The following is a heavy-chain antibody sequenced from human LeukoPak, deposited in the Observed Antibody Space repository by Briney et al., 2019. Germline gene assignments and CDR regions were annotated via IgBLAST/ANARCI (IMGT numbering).Heavy chain of an antibody. CDR3: AKLSSSWYDPHDY. V-gene: IGHV3-30-3*02. CDR1: GFTFSTYA. J-gene: IGHJ4*02. Sequence: GGSLRLSCAASGFTFSTYAMHWVRQAPGKGLDWVAVISYDGSNKYYADSVKGRFTISRDNSKNTLYLQMNSLRAEDTAVYYCAKLSSSWYDPHDYWGQGTLVTVSS. CDR2: ISYDGSNK. D-gene: IGHD6-13*01.